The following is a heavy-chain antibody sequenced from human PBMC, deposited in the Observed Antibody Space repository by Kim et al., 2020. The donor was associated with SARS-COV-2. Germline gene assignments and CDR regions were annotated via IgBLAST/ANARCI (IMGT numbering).Heavy chain of an antibody. CDR2: IDPSDSYT. J-gene: IGHJ5*02. Sequence: GESLKISCKGSGYSFTSYWISWVRQMPGKGLEWMGRIDPSDSYTNYSPSFQGHVTISADKSISTAYLQWSSLKASDTAMYYCARQSSRPHPSGTSYYYGSGIGDWFDPWGQGTLVTVSS. CDR1: GYSFTSYW. CDR3: ARQSSRPHPSGTSYYYGSGIGDWFDP. V-gene: IGHV5-10-1*01. D-gene: IGHD3-10*01.